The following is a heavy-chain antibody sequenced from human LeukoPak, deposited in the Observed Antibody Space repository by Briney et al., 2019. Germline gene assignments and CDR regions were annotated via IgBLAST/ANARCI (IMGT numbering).Heavy chain of an antibody. CDR1: GGSISSSSYY. CDR3: ARGALITIFGVVIMGAQGPYFDY. V-gene: IGHV4-39*07. Sequence: PSETLSLTCTVSGGSISSSSYYWGWIRQPPGKGLEWIGSIYYSGSTNYNPSLKSRVTISVDTSKNQFSLKLSSVTAADTAVYCCARGALITIFGVVIMGAQGPYFDYWGQGTLVTVPS. D-gene: IGHD3-3*01. J-gene: IGHJ4*02. CDR2: IYYSGST.